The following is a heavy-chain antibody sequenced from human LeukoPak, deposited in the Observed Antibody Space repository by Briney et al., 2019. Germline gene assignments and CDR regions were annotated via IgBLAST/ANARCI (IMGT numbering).Heavy chain of an antibody. CDR1: GGSISSYY. CDR3: ARGYDFWSGYYYYFDY. J-gene: IGHJ4*02. V-gene: IGHV4-4*07. D-gene: IGHD3-3*01. Sequence: SETLSLTCTVSGGSISSYYWSWIRQPAGKGLEWIGRIYTSGTIYYNPSLKSRVTISVDTSKNQFSLKLSSVTAADTAVYYCARGYDFWSGYYYYFDYWGQGTLVTVSS. CDR2: IYTSGTI.